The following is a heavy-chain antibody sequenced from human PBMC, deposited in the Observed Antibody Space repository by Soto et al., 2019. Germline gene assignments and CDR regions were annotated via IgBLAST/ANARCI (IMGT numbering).Heavy chain of an antibody. CDR2: ISSSSSYI. V-gene: IGHV3-21*01. CDR3: ARAPVLGSGSLNWFDP. CDR1: GFTFSSYS. Sequence: PGGSLRLSCAASGFTFSSYSMNWVRQAPGKGLEWVSSISSSSSYIYYADSVKGRFTISRDNAKNSLYLQMNSLRAEDTAVYYCARAPVLGSGSLNWFDPWGQGTLVTVSS. D-gene: IGHD3-10*01. J-gene: IGHJ5*02.